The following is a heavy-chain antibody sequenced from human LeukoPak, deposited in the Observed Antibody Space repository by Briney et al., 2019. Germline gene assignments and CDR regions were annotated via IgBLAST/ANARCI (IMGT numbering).Heavy chain of an antibody. V-gene: IGHV4-34*01. CDR2: INHSGST. J-gene: IGHJ4*02. D-gene: IGHD6-19*01. CDR1: GGSFSGYY. Sequence: KPSETLSLTCAVYGGSFSGYYWSWIRQPAGKGLEWIGEINHSGSTNYNPSLKSRVTISVDTSKNQFSLKLSSVTAADTAVYYCARHESIAVAGTRFDYWGQGTLVTVSS. CDR3: ARHESIAVAGTRFDY.